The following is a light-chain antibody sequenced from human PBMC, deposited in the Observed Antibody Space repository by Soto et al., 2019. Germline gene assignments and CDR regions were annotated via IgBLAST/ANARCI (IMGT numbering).Light chain of an antibody. CDR2: FAS. V-gene: IGKV3-15*01. Sequence: VITQSPATLSVSPGERAALSCRASQSVRTNLAWYQQKPGQPPRLLIYFASTRDTAVRARFTAGGSGTEFTLTISSLQSDDVAVDYCQQYDKWTRTFGQGTKVDIK. CDR3: QQYDKWTRT. J-gene: IGKJ1*01. CDR1: QSVRTN.